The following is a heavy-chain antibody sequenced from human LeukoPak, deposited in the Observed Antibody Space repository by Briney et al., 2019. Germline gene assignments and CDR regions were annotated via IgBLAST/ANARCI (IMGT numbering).Heavy chain of an antibody. CDR1: GGSISSYY. J-gene: IGHJ3*02. CDR2: IYTSGST. V-gene: IGHV4-4*07. D-gene: IGHD3-22*01. Sequence: SETLSLTCTVSGGSISSYYWSWIRQPAGKGLEWIGRIYTSGSTNYNPSLKSRVTMSVDTSKNQFSLKLSSVTAADTAVYYCASEGSPYYYDSSGYYKGAFDIWGQGTMVTVSS. CDR3: ASEGSPYYYDSSGYYKGAFDI.